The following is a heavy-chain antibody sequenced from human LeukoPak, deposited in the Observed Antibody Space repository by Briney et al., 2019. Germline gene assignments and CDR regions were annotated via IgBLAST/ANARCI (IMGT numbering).Heavy chain of an antibody. Sequence: PGRSLRLSCAASGFTFSSYAMHWVRQAPGKGLEWVAVISYDGSNKYYADSVRGRFTISRDNSKNTLYLQMNSLRAEDTAVYYCARVRRWIAAAGNAPYGMDVWGQGTTVTVSS. D-gene: IGHD6-13*01. CDR1: GFTFSSYA. V-gene: IGHV3-30-3*01. CDR3: ARVRRWIAAAGNAPYGMDV. J-gene: IGHJ6*02. CDR2: ISYDGSNK.